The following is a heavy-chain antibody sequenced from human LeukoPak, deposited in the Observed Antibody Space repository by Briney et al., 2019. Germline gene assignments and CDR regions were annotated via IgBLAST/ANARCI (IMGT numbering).Heavy chain of an antibody. Sequence: SETLSLTCAVYGGSFSGYYWSWIRQPPGKGLEWIGEINHSGSTNYNPSLKSRVTISVDTSKNQFSLKLSSVTAADTAVYYCARSIVVVPAAMGDYDYYYMDVWGKGTTVTVSS. J-gene: IGHJ6*03. V-gene: IGHV4-34*01. CDR1: GGSFSGYY. CDR2: INHSGST. D-gene: IGHD2-2*01. CDR3: ARSIVVVPAAMGDYDYYYMDV.